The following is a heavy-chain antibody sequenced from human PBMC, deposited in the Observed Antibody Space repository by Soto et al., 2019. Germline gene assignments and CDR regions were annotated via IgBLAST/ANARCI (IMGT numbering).Heavy chain of an antibody. CDR1: GYIFTGYS. V-gene: IGHV1-2*02. CDR3: AREASAVVSLDY. J-gene: IGHJ4*02. CDR2: INPNSGDT. Sequence: ASVKVSCKASGYIFTGYSMHWVRQAPGQGLEWMGWINPNSGDTIYAQKFQGRVTMTRDTSVSTAYLELSSLRSDDTAVYYCAREASAVVSLDYWGQGXLVTVSS. D-gene: IGHD6-19*01.